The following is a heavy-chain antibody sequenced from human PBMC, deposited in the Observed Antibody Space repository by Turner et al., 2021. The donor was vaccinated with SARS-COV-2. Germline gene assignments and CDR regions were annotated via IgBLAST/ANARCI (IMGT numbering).Heavy chain of an antibody. Sequence: QVQLVQSGAEVKKPGSSVKVSCKASGGTFSTYAISWVRQAPGQGLEWMGGIIPIFVTATYARKFQGRVTITADESTSTAYMELSSLRSEDTAVYYCARVGVGGSSWPKDFDYWGQGTLVTVSS. CDR3: ARVGVGGSSWPKDFDY. CDR1: GGTFSTYA. J-gene: IGHJ4*02. V-gene: IGHV1-69*01. D-gene: IGHD6-13*01. CDR2: IIPIFVTA.